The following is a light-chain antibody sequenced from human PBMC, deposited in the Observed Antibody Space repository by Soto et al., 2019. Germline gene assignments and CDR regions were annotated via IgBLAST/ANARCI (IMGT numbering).Light chain of an antibody. CDR3: QRYNSYWT. Sequence: DIQMTQSPSTLSASVGDRVSITCRASQSIRSWLAWYQQKPGKAPKLLIYKASSLESGVPSRFSGSGSGTEFTLSSRGVQPDGSAPYNSQRYNSYWTFGEGTKVEIK. CDR1: QSIRSW. V-gene: IGKV1-5*03. J-gene: IGKJ1*01. CDR2: KAS.